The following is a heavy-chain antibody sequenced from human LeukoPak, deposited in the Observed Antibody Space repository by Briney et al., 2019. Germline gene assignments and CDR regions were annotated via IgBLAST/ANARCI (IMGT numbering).Heavy chain of an antibody. J-gene: IGHJ4*02. V-gene: IGHV3-48*03. Sequence: GGSLRLSCAASGFTFSSYEMNWVRQAPGKGLEWVSSISRSATTIYYADSVKGRFTISRDNAKNSLYLQMNSLRAEDTAVYYCARGGTVSSGVFDYWGQGTLVTVSS. CDR3: ARGGTVSSGVFDY. D-gene: IGHD4-17*01. CDR2: ISRSATTI. CDR1: GFTFSSYE.